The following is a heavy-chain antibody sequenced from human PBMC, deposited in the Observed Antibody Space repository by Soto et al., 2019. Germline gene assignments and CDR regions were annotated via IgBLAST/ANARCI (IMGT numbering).Heavy chain of an antibody. CDR1: GGSISSGGYY. J-gene: IGHJ5*02. CDR3: ARALTTVTLFDP. V-gene: IGHV4-31*03. D-gene: IGHD4-17*01. CDR2: IYYSGST. Sequence: QVQLQESGPGLVKPSQTLSLTCTVSGGSISSGGYYWSWIRQHTGKGLEWIGYIYYSGSTHYNPSLHSRVTISVDTAKNQFALKLSSVTAADTAVYYCARALTTVTLFDPWGQGTLVTVSS.